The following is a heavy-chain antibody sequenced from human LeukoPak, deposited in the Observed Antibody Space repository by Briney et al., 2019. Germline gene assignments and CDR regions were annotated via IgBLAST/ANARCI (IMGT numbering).Heavy chain of an antibody. Sequence: GGSLRLSCAASGFTLSSYGMNWVRQAPGKGLEWVAFIRYDESNKYHADSVKGRFSVSRDNSKNTLYLQMNSLRVEDTAVYYCARDRVAVAGNFDYWGQGTLVTVSS. CDR1: GFTLSSYG. V-gene: IGHV3-30*02. J-gene: IGHJ4*02. D-gene: IGHD6-19*01. CDR3: ARDRVAVAGNFDY. CDR2: IRYDESNK.